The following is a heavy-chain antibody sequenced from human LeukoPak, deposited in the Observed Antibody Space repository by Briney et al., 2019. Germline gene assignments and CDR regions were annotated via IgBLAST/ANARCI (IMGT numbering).Heavy chain of an antibody. V-gene: IGHV3-23*01. Sequence: GGSLRLSCAASGFTFSSYAMSWVRQAPGKGLEWVSAISGSGGRTYYADSVKGRFTISRDNSKNTLYLQMNSLRAEDTAVYYCARDWNIAAAGMSYYYYGMDVWGQGTTVTVSS. CDR3: ARDWNIAAAGMSYYYYGMDV. CDR1: GFTFSSYA. D-gene: IGHD6-13*01. J-gene: IGHJ6*02. CDR2: ISGSGGRT.